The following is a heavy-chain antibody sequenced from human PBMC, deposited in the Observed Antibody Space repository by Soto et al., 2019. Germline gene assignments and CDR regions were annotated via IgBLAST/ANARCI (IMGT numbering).Heavy chain of an antibody. CDR2: IYHSGST. Sequence: QVQLQESGPGLVKPSGTLSLTCAVSGGSISSSNWWSWVRQPPGKGLEWIGEIYHSGSTNYNPSLKGRVTISVDKSKNQFSLKLSSVTAAGKAVYYCARVVGGYYYGMDAWGQGTTVTVSS. D-gene: IGHD2-2*01. CDR1: GGSISSSNW. CDR3: ARVVGGYYYGMDA. V-gene: IGHV4-4*02. J-gene: IGHJ6*02.